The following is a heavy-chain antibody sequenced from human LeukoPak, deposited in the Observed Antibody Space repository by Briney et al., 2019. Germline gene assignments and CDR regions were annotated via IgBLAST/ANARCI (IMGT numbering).Heavy chain of an antibody. J-gene: IGHJ4*02. CDR1: GFTFSSYW. Sequence: GGSLRLSCAASGFTFSSYWMSWVRQAPGKGLEWVANIKEDGSEKYYVDSVKGRFTISRDSAKNSLYLQMNSLRVEDTAVYYCARDHNYGSDYWGQGTLVTVSS. V-gene: IGHV3-7*03. D-gene: IGHD5-18*01. CDR3: ARDHNYGSDY. CDR2: IKEDGSEK.